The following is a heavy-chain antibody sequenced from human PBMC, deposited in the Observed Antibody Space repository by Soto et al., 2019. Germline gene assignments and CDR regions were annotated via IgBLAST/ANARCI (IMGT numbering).Heavy chain of an antibody. CDR2: ISGSGGST. Sequence: GGSLRLSCAASGFTFSSYAMSWVRQAPGKGLEWVSAISGSGGSTYYADSVKGRFTISRDNSKNTLYLQMNSLRAEDTAVYYCAKGTLEGYYYFYYGRDVWGQGTTVTVSS. CDR1: GFTFSSYA. CDR3: AKGTLEGYYYFYYGRDV. V-gene: IGHV3-23*01. D-gene: IGHD1-1*01. J-gene: IGHJ6*02.